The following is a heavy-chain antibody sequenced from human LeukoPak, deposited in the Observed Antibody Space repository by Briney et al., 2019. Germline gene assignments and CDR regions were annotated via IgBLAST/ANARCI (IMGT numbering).Heavy chain of an antibody. V-gene: IGHV3-11*06. J-gene: IGHJ6*02. CDR3: ARVLSSGIAAAGTGYYGMDV. CDR2: ISSSSSYT. Sequence: GGSPRLSCAASGFTFSDYYMSWIRQAPGKGLEWVSYISSSSSYTNYADSVKGRFTISRDNAKNSLYLQMNSLRAEDTAVYYCARVLSSGIAAAGTGYYGMDVWGQGTTVTVSS. CDR1: GFTFSDYY. D-gene: IGHD6-13*01.